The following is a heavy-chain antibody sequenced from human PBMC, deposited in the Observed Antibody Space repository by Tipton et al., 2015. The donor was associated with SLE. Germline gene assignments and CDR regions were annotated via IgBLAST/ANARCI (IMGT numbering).Heavy chain of an antibody. J-gene: IGHJ4*02. V-gene: IGHV4-39*07. D-gene: IGHD3-10*01. CDR1: GGSIGSSNYY. Sequence: TLSLTCTVSGGSIGSSNYYWGWIRQPPGKGLEWFGSVYYSGSTTYNPSLKSRVTISIDTSKNQFSLKLNTVTAADTAVYYCARDLSGEFDFWGQGTLVTVSS. CDR3: ARDLSGEFDF. CDR2: VYYSGST.